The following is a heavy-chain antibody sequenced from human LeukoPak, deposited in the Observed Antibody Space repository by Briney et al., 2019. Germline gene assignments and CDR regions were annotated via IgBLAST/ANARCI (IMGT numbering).Heavy chain of an antibody. V-gene: IGHV3-23*01. Sequence: GGSLRLSCAASGFTFSSYAMSWVRQAPGKGLEWVSAISGSGGSTYYADSVKGRFTISRDNSKNTLYLQMNSLRAEDTAVYYCAKVGPRITMIVVVIHYFDYWGQGTLVTVSS. CDR1: GFTFSSYA. D-gene: IGHD3-22*01. CDR3: AKVGPRITMIVVVIHYFDY. CDR2: ISGSGGST. J-gene: IGHJ4*02.